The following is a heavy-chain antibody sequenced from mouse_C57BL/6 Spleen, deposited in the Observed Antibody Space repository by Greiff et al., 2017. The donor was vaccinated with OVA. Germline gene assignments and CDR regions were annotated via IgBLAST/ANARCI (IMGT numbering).Heavy chain of an antibody. J-gene: IGHJ4*01. CDR1: GYTFTEYT. Sequence: VQVVESGAELVKPGASVKLSCKASGYTFTEYTIHWVKQRSGQGLEWIGWFYPGSGSIKYNEKFKDKATLTADKSSSTVYMELSRLTSEDSAVYFCARHGSILYGSSHYYAMDYWGQGTSVTVSS. CDR3: ARHGSILYGSSHYYAMDY. D-gene: IGHD1-1*01. V-gene: IGHV1-62-2*01. CDR2: FYPGSGSI.